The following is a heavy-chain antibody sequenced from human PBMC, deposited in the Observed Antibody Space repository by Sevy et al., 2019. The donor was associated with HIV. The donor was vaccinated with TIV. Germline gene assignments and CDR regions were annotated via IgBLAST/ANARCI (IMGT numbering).Heavy chain of an antibody. D-gene: IGHD4-17*01. V-gene: IGHV3-33*01. J-gene: IGHJ4*02. CDR1: GFTFSTYG. Sequence: GGSLRLSCAASGFTFSTYGMHWVRQAPGKRLEWVAVIWFDGSNTYYADSVKGRFTISRDIAKNTLHLQMNSLRAEDTAVYYCARDLEFYDYGDYGPAFMPDYWGQGTLVTVSS. CDR3: ARDLEFYDYGDYGPAFMPDY. CDR2: IWFDGSNT.